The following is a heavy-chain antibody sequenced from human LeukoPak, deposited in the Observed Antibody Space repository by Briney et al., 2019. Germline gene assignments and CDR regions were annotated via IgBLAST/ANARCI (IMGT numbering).Heavy chain of an antibody. CDR2: IYPGDSDT. V-gene: IGHV5-51*01. D-gene: IGHD6-13*01. J-gene: IGHJ3*02. CDR1: GYSFTSYW. CDR3: ARTRKSMHSSSWYDAFDI. Sequence: GESLKISCKGSGYSFTSYWIGWVRQMPGKGLEWMGIIYPGDSDTRYSPSFQGQVTISADKSISTAYLQWSSLKASDTAMYYCARTRKSMHSSSWYDAFDIWGQGTMVTVSS.